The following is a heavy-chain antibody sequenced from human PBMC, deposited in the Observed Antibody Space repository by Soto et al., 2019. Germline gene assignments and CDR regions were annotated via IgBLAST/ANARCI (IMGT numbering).Heavy chain of an antibody. Sequence: SETLSLTCAVYGGSFSGYYWSWIRQPPGEGLEWIGEINHSGSTNYNPSLKSRVTISVDTSKNQFSLKLSSVTAADTAVYYCARGKARYFDWQNRAYYFDYWGQGTLVTVSS. CDR1: GGSFSGYY. CDR2: INHSGST. J-gene: IGHJ4*02. V-gene: IGHV4-34*01. D-gene: IGHD3-9*01. CDR3: ARGKARYFDWQNRAYYFDY.